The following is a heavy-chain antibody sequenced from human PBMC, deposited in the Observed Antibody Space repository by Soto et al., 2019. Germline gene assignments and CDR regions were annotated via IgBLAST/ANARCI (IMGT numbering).Heavy chain of an antibody. Sequence: GASVKVSCKASGYTFTGYYMQWVRQAPGQGLEWMGWINPNSGGTNYAQRFQGWVTMTRDTSISTAYMELSRLRSDDTAVYYCARTATKTYYFDYWGQGTLVTVSS. CDR2: INPNSGGT. CDR3: ARTATKTYYFDY. J-gene: IGHJ4*02. V-gene: IGHV1-2*04. CDR1: GYTFTGYY. D-gene: IGHD5-12*01.